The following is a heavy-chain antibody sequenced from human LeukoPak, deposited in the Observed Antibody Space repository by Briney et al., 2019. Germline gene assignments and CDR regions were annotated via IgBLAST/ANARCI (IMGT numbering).Heavy chain of an antibody. CDR3: ASPYCGGDCYSGMAFDI. D-gene: IGHD2-21*02. CDR1: GYSFTSYW. CDR2: IYPGDSDT. Sequence: GESLKISCKGSGYSFTSYWIGWVRQMPGKGLEWMGIIYPGDSDTRYSPSFQGQVTISADKSISTAYLQWSSLKASDTAMYYCASPYCGGDCYSGMAFDIWGQGTMVTVSS. J-gene: IGHJ3*02. V-gene: IGHV5-51*01.